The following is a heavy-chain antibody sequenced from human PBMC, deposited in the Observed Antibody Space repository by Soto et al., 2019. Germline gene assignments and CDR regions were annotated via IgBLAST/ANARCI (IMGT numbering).Heavy chain of an antibody. CDR1: GYTFTNYV. Sequence: QVQLAQSGAEVKKPGASVKVACKASGYTFTNYVMHWVRQAPGQRLEWMGWINAGNGNTKYSQKFQGRVTITRDTSGSTAYMGLSLLRCEEAPVYYCARDRMLIAVAGGVWSKNAFYIWGQGTMVTVSS. CDR3: ARDRMLIAVAGGVWSKNAFYI. D-gene: IGHD3-16*01. J-gene: IGHJ3*02. V-gene: IGHV1-3*01. CDR2: INAGNGNT.